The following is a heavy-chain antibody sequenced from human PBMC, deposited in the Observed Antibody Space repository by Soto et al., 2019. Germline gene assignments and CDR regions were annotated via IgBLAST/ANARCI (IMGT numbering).Heavy chain of an antibody. CDR3: ARGGGITGYYFDY. D-gene: IGHD1-20*01. CDR1: GGSFSGYY. Sequence: SETLSLTCAVYGGSFSGYYWTWIRQPPGKGLEWIGEINHSGSTNYNPSLKSRVTISVDTSKNQFSLKLSSVTAADTAVYYCARGGGITGYYFDYWGQGILLTASS. CDR2: INHSGST. V-gene: IGHV4-34*01. J-gene: IGHJ4*02.